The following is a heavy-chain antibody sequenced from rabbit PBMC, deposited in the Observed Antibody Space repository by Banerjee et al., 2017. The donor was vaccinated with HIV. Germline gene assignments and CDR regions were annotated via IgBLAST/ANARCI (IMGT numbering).Heavy chain of an antibody. J-gene: IGHJ4*01. CDR1: GFSSSSSYY. V-gene: IGHV1S40*01. D-gene: IGHD2-1*01. Sequence: QSLEESAGTLGKPGSSQTLPCIASGFSSSSSYYNCWIRQAPGKVLEWIASISPGNSANTYYASWAKGRFTITKTSTTTVTLQMTRLTAADTATYFCARAGGTTDYVDYFVLWGQGTLVTVS. CDR2: ISPGNSANT. CDR3: ARAGGTTDYVDYFVL.